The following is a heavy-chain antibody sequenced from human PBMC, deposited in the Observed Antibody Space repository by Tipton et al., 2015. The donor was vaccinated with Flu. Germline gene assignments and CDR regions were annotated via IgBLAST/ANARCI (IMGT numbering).Heavy chain of an antibody. Sequence: GSLRLSCAASGFIFSSEWMAWVRQAPGKGLEWIVNIRYDGSETHYVDSVRGRFTISRDNTKNSLYLQMNSLRADDTAVYYCVRDHNYQCDYWGQGTLVTVSS. V-gene: IGHV3-7*01. D-gene: IGHD5-24*01. CDR3: VRDHNYQCDY. CDR2: IRYDGSET. CDR1: GFIFSSEW. J-gene: IGHJ4*02.